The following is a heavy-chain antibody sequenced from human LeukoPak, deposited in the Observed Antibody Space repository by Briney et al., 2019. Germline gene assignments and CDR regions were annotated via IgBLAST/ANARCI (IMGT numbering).Heavy chain of an antibody. CDR1: GGSISSSSYY. J-gene: IGHJ6*02. CDR3: ARRVRITMVRGVKYYYYGMDV. V-gene: IGHV4-39*07. CDR2: IYYSGST. D-gene: IGHD3-10*01. Sequence: SETLSLTCTVSGGSISSSSYYWGWLRQPPGKGLEGIGRIYYSGSTYYNPSLKSRVTISVDTSKNQFSLKLSSVTAADTAVYYCARRVRITMVRGVKYYYYGMDVWGQGTTVTVSS.